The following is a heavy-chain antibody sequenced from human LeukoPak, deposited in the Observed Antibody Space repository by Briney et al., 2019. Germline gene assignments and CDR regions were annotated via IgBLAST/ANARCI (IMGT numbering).Heavy chain of an antibody. CDR3: ARSGPQAFDI. CDR1: GYSISSGYY. CDR2: IYHSGST. J-gene: IGHJ3*02. V-gene: IGHV4-38-2*01. Sequence: SETLSLTCAVSGYSISSGYYWGWIRQPPGKGLEWIGSIYHSGSTYYNPSLKSRVTISVDTSKNQFSLKLSSVTAADTAVYYCARSGPQAFDIWGQGTMVTVSS.